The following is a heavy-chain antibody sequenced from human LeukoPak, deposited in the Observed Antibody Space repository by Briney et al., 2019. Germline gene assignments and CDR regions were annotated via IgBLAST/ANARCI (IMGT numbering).Heavy chain of an antibody. Sequence: ASVKVSCKASGYTFTGYYMHWVRQAPGQGLEWMGWINPNSGGTNYAQKFQGRVTMTRDTSISTAYMELSRLRSDDTAVYYCARDLNWGSQGFYYYYMDVWGKGTTVTISS. CDR3: ARDLNWGSQGFYYYYMDV. CDR1: GYTFTGYY. CDR2: INPNSGGT. J-gene: IGHJ6*03. V-gene: IGHV1-2*02. D-gene: IGHD7-27*01.